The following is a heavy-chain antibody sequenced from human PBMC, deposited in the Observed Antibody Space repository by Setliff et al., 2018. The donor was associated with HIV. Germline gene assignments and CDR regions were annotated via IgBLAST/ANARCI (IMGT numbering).Heavy chain of an antibody. J-gene: IGHJ4*02. V-gene: IGHV4-34*01. D-gene: IGHD6-19*01. CDR3: ARGSKNTFAVSGTRYFDF. CDR1: GGSFTDFY. Sequence: SETLSLTCAVYGGSFTDFYWTCIRQSPGKGLEWIGEITHSGSTTYDPSLKSRITVSVDTSKNQFSLKLTSVTAADMGVYYCARGSKNTFAVSGTRYFDFWGQGTLVTVSS. CDR2: ITHSGST.